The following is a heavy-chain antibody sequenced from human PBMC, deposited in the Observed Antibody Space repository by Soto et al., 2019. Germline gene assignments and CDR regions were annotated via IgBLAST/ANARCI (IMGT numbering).Heavy chain of an antibody. CDR3: ARGPGDSSGYYLDY. CDR1: GGSFSGYY. V-gene: IGHV4-34*01. J-gene: IGHJ4*02. CDR2: INHSGST. D-gene: IGHD3-22*01. Sequence: SETLSLTCAVYGGSFSGYYWSWIRQPPGKGLEWIGEINHSGSTNYNPSLKSRVTISVDTSKNQFSLKLSSVTAADTAVYYCARGPGDSSGYYLDYWGQGTLVTVYS.